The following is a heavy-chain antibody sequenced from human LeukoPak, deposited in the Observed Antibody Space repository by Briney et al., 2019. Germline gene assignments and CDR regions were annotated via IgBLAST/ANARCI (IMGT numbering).Heavy chain of an antibody. CDR2: IKQDGSEK. D-gene: IGHD3-3*01. CDR1: GFTFSSYW. J-gene: IGHJ6*02. V-gene: IGHV3-7*03. Sequence: PGGSLRLSCAASGFTFSSYWMHWVRQAPGKGLEWVANIKQDGSEKYYVDSVKGRFTISRDNAKNSLYLQMNSLRVEDTAVYYCAREASPPYYDFWSGYYRKELDYYYYGMDVWGQGTTVTVSS. CDR3: AREASPPYYDFWSGYYRKELDYYYYGMDV.